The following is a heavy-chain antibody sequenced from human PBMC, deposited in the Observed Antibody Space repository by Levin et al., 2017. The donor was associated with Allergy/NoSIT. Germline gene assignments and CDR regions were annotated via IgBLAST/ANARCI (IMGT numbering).Heavy chain of an antibody. V-gene: IGHV3-30*18. Sequence: LSLTCAASGFTFTSYGMHWVRQAPGKGLEWVAAVSNDGNKKHYTDSVKGRFTISRDNSKNTLYLQMNNLSHDDTAVYYCAKDGGGWSPSDIAFYFDSWGQGALVPVSS. D-gene: IGHD2-15*01. CDR2: VSNDGNKK. J-gene: IGHJ4*02. CDR1: GFTFTSYG. CDR3: AKDGGGWSPSDIAFYFDS.